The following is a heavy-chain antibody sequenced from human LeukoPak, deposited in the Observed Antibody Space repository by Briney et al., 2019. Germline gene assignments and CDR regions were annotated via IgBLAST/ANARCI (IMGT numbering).Heavy chain of an antibody. J-gene: IGHJ4*02. V-gene: IGHV3-7*01. D-gene: IGHD3-10*01. CDR2: IKQDGSEK. CDR3: VRDPVGNYGSGTYPPS. Sequence: GGALRLSCAASGFTFSNYWMSWVRQAPGRGLEWVANIKQDGSEKYYVDSVKGRFTISRDNATNSVYLQMNSLRAEDTAVYYCVRDPVGNYGSGTYPPSWGQGTLVTVSS. CDR1: GFTFSNYW.